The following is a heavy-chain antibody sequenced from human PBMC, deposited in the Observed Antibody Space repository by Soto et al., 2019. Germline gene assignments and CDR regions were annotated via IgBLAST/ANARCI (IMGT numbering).Heavy chain of an antibody. J-gene: IGHJ4*02. D-gene: IGHD5-12*01. CDR3: ARRYSGYDFDY. V-gene: IGHV4-4*02. CDR2: INHSGST. CDR1: GFSMSSSNW. Sequence: SETLSLTCVVSGFSMSSSNWWSWVRQPPGKGLEWIGEINHSGSTNYNPSLKSRVTISVDTSKNQFSLKLSSVTAADTAVYYCARRYSGYDFDYWGQGTLVTVSS.